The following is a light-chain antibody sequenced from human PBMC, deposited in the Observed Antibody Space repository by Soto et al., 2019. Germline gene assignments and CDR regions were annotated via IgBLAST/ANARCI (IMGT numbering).Light chain of an antibody. CDR3: QHYGSSLWT. V-gene: IGKV3-20*01. Sequence: EVTLTQSPGSLTLSPGERATLSCRASQSVISSYLAWYQQKPGQAPRLLMYGASNRATGIPDRFSGSGSGTDFTLTISRLEPEDFAVYYCQHYGSSLWTFGQGTKVDIK. CDR1: QSVISSY. CDR2: GAS. J-gene: IGKJ1*01.